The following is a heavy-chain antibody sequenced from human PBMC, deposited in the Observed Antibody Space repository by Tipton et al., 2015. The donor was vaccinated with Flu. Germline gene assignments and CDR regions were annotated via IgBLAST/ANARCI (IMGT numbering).Heavy chain of an antibody. Sequence: VQLVQSGGGLIQPGGSLRLSCAASGFTVSSNYMTWVRQAPGKGLEWVSVIYIGGSIYYADSVKGRFTISRDKSKNTVYLQMNSLRAEDTAVYYCARYITLEGDAWFDSWGQGILVTVSS. CDR3: ARYITLEGDAWFDS. V-gene: IGHV3-53*01. CDR2: IYIGGSI. CDR1: GFTVSSNY. J-gene: IGHJ5*01. D-gene: IGHD3-10*01.